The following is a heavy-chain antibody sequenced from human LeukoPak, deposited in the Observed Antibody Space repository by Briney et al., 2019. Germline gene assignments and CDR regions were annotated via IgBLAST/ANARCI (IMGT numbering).Heavy chain of an antibody. V-gene: IGHV4-61*01. CDR2: IYYSGST. D-gene: IGHD6-19*01. J-gene: IGHJ5*02. CDR1: GGSISSGSYY. CDR3: ARHVPPSSGWYGGGHWFDP. Sequence: PSETLSLTCTVSGGSISSGSYYWSWIRQPPGKGLEWIGYIYYSGSTNYNPSLKSRVTISVDTSKNQFSLKLSSVTAADTAVYYCARHVPPSSGWYGGGHWFDPWGQGTLVTVSS.